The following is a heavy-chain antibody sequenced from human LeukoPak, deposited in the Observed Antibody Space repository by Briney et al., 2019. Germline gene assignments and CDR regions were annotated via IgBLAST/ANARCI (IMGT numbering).Heavy chain of an antibody. Sequence: ASVKVSCKVSGYTLTELSMHWVRQAPGKGLEWMGGFDPEEGETIYAQKFQGRVTMTEDTSTDTAYMELSSLRSEDTAVYYCATDDLTIFGVVLFFWGQGTLVTVSS. CDR3: ATDDLTIFGVVLFF. CDR1: GYTLTELS. D-gene: IGHD3-3*01. J-gene: IGHJ4*02. V-gene: IGHV1-24*01. CDR2: FDPEEGET.